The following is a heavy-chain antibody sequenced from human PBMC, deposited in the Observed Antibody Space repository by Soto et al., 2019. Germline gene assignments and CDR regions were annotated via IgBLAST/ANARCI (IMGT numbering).Heavy chain of an antibody. CDR2: FDPEDGET. V-gene: IGHV1-24*01. J-gene: IGHJ4*02. D-gene: IGHD2-15*01. CDR1: GYTLTELS. Sequence: ASVKVSCKVSGYTLTELSMHWVRQAPGKGLEWMGGFDPEDGETIYARKFQGGVTMTEDTSTDTAYMELSSLRSEDTAVYYCATLLGYCSGGSCWDYWGQGTLVTVSS. CDR3: ATLLGYCSGGSCWDY.